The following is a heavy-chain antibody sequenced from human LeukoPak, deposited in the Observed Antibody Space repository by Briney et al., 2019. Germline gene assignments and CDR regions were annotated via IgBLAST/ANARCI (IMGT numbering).Heavy chain of an antibody. CDR3: ARTFDC. CDR1: GFTFSSYG. Sequence: GGSLRLSCAASGFTFSSYGMHWVRQAPGKGLEWVSSISTSGSYINYADSVKGRFTISRDNAKNSLYLQMNSLRAEDTAVYYCARTFDCWGQGTLVTVSS. CDR2: ISTSGSYI. J-gene: IGHJ4*02. V-gene: IGHV3-21*01.